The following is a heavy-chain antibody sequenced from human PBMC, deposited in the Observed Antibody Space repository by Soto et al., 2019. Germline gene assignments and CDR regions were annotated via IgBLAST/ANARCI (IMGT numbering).Heavy chain of an antibody. Sequence: PSETLSLTCAVYGGSFSGYYWSWIRQPPGKGLEWIGEINHSGSTNYNPSLKSRVTISVDTSKNQFSLKLSSVTAADTAVYYCARGSYYYGSGSYLGYSRRYGMDVWGQGTTVTVSS. J-gene: IGHJ6*02. CDR3: ARGSYYYGSGSYLGYSRRYGMDV. CDR2: INHSGST. V-gene: IGHV4-34*01. D-gene: IGHD3-10*01. CDR1: GGSFSGYY.